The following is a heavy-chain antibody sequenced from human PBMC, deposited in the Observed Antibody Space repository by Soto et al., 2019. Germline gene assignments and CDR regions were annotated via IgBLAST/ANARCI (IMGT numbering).Heavy chain of an antibody. D-gene: IGHD1-26*01. CDR3: ARDLELRELRGEYYYGMDV. CDR2: TYYRSKWYN. J-gene: IGHJ6*02. Sequence: QTLSLTCATSGDSVPSNSAAWNWIMQSPSRGLEWLGRTYYRSKWYNDYAVSVKSRITINPDTSKNQFSLQLNSVTPEDTAVYYCARDLELRELRGEYYYGMDVWGQGTTVTVSS. CDR1: GDSVPSNSAA. V-gene: IGHV6-1*01.